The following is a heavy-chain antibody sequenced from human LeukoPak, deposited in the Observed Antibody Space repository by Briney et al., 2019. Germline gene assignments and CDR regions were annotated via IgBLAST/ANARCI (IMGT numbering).Heavy chain of an antibody. Sequence: ASVKVSCKASGYTFTSYAMHWVRQAPGQRLEWMGWINAGNGNTKYSQKFQGRVTITRDTSASTAYTELSSLRSEDTAVYYCATLTTVRNGLFDYWGQGTLVTVSS. J-gene: IGHJ4*02. D-gene: IGHD4-17*01. CDR1: GYTFTSYA. V-gene: IGHV1-3*01. CDR2: INAGNGNT. CDR3: ATLTTVRNGLFDY.